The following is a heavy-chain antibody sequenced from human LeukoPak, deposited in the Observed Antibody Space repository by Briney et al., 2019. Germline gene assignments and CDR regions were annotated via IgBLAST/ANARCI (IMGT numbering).Heavy chain of an antibody. CDR3: AKDGVWWELRYFDY. CDR1: GITFSSYA. V-gene: IGHV3-23*01. Sequence: GGSLRLSCAASGITFSSYAMSWVRQAPGKGLEWVSAISGSGGSTYYADSVKGRFTISRDNSKNTLYLQMNSLRAEDTAVYYCAKDGVWWELRYFDYWGQGTLVTVSS. D-gene: IGHD1-26*01. CDR2: ISGSGGST. J-gene: IGHJ4*02.